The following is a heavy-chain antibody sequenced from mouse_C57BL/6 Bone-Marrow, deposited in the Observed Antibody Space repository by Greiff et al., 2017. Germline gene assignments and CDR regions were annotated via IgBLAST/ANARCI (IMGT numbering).Heavy chain of an antibody. Sequence: EVQRVASGGGLVQPGGSMKLSCASSGFTFSDAWMDWVRQSPEKGLELVAEIRNKANNHATYYAESVKGRSTISSDGSNSSVYLQMNGLRAEDTGIYYCTWGNYVGFASWGQGTLVTVSA. J-gene: IGHJ3*01. CDR2: IRNKANNHAT. V-gene: IGHV6-6*01. CDR3: TWGNYVGFAS. CDR1: GFTFSDAW. D-gene: IGHD2-1*01.